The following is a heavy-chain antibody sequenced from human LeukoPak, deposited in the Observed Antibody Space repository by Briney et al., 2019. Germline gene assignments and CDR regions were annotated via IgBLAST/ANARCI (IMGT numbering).Heavy chain of an antibody. V-gene: IGHV3-53*01. CDR2: IYSGGTT. CDR1: GFTVSGNY. Sequence: TGGSLRLSCAVSGFTVSGNYMSWVRQAPGKGLEWVSLIYSGGTTYYADSVKGRFTISRDNSKNTLYLQMNSLRAEDTAMYYCAREGRLNPAIGVDWGQGTLVTVSS. D-gene: IGHD6-19*01. CDR3: AREGRLNPAIGVD. J-gene: IGHJ4*02.